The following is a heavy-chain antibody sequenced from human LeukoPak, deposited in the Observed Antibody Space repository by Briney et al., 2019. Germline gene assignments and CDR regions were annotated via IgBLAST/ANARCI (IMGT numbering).Heavy chain of an antibody. CDR2: ISGSGGST. V-gene: IGHV3-23*01. J-gene: IGHJ3*02. D-gene: IGHD3-22*01. CDR1: GFTFSTYA. Sequence: GGSLRLSCAASGFTFSTYAMSWVRRAPGKGLEWVSAISGSGGSTYYADSVKGRFTISRDNSKNTLYLQMNSLRAEDTAVYYCAKDPYDSSTNAFDIWGQGTMVTVSS. CDR3: AKDPYDSSTNAFDI.